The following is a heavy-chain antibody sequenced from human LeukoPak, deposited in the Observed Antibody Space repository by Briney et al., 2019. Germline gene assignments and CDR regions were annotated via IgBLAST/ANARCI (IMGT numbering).Heavy chain of an antibody. CDR2: IYYSGST. J-gene: IGHJ5*02. V-gene: IGHV4-59*04. Sequence: SETLSLTCTVSGASISSYFWNWIRQPPEMGLEWIGSIYYSGSTYYNPSLQSRVTISVDTSKNQFSLKLSSVTAADTAVYYCARCQCNYRGDLWGQGTLVTVSS. CDR1: GASISSYF. D-gene: IGHD4-11*01. CDR3: ARCQCNYRGDL.